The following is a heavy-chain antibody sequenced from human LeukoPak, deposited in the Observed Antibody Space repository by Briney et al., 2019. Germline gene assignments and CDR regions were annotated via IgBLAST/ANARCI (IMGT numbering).Heavy chain of an antibody. D-gene: IGHD4-17*01. Sequence: PGRSLRLSCAASGFTFDDYAMHWVRQAPGKGLEWVSGISWNSGSIGYADFVKGRFTISRDNAKNSLYLQMNSLRAEDTALYYCAKATVTTRYYYGMDVWGQGTTVTVSS. V-gene: IGHV3-9*01. CDR3: AKATVTTRYYYGMDV. CDR1: GFTFDDYA. J-gene: IGHJ6*02. CDR2: ISWNSGSI.